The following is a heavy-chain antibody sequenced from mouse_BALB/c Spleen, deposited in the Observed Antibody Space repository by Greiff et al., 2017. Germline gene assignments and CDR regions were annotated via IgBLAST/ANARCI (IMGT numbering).Heavy chain of an antibody. Sequence: VQLQQSGAELVKPGASVKFSCTASGFNIKDTYMHWVKQRPEQGLEWIGRIGPANGNTKYDPKFQGQATITADTSSNTAYLQLSGLTSEDTAVYYCAFLRLYYFDYWGQGTTLTVSS. J-gene: IGHJ2*01. CDR2: IGPANGNT. CDR1: GFNIKDTY. D-gene: IGHD1-1*01. CDR3: AFLRLYYFDY. V-gene: IGHV14-3*02.